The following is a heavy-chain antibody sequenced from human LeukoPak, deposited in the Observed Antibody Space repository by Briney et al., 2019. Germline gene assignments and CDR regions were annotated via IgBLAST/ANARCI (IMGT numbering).Heavy chain of an antibody. Sequence: VASVKVSCKASGYTFTSYGISWVRQAPGQGLEWMGWISAYNGNTNYAQKFQGRVTMTRDTSISTAYMELSRLRSDDTAVYYCAREGTFYDSSGYYRPPYDYWGQGTLVTVSS. CDR1: GYTFTSYG. D-gene: IGHD3-22*01. V-gene: IGHV1-18*01. CDR3: AREGTFYDSSGYYRPPYDY. CDR2: ISAYNGNT. J-gene: IGHJ4*02.